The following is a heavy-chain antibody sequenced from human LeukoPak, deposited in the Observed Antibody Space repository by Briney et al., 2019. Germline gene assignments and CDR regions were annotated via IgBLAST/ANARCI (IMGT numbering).Heavy chain of an antibody. CDR2: IRSKANSYAT. J-gene: IGHJ4*02. V-gene: IGHV3-73*01. CDR1: GFTFSSYG. CDR3: TGSIAAAGNNY. D-gene: IGHD6-13*01. Sequence: GGSLRLSCAASGFTFSSYGMSWVRQASGKGLEWVGRIRSKANSYATAYAASVKGRFTISRDDSKNTAYLQMNSLKTEDTAVYYCTGSIAAAGNNYWGQGTLVTVSS.